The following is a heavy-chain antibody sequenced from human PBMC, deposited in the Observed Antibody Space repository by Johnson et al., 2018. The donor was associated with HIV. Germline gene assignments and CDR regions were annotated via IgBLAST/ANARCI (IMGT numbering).Heavy chain of an antibody. D-gene: IGHD2-15*01. CDR1: GFRFDDYG. V-gene: IGHV3-20*04. CDR2: INWNSGST. CDR3: ARGGYCRGGSCYPYDAFDI. J-gene: IGHJ3*02. Sequence: MLLVESGGGVVRPGGSLRLSCAASGFRFDDYGMTWVRQAPGKGLEWVSGINWNSGSTGYADSVKGRFPISRDNTKNSLYLQMNSLRAEDTAVYYCARGGYCRGGSCYPYDAFDIWGQGTMVNVSS.